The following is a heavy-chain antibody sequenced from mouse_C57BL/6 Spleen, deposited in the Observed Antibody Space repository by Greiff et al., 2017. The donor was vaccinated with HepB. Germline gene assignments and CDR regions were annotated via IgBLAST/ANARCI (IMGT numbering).Heavy chain of an antibody. J-gene: IGHJ2*01. CDR2: IYPSDSET. D-gene: IGHD1-1*01. CDR3: ARFYYYGSSYVV. V-gene: IGHV1-61*01. Sequence: QVQLKEPGAELVRPGSSVKLSCKASGYTFTSYWMDWVKQRPGQGLEWIGNIYPSDSETHYNQKFKDKATLTVDKSSSTAYMQLSSLTSEDSAVYYCARFYYYGSSYVVWGQGTTLTVSS. CDR1: GYTFTSYW.